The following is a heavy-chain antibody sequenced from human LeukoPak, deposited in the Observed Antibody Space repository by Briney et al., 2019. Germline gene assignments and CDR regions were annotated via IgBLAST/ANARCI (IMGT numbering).Heavy chain of an antibody. D-gene: IGHD3-22*01. CDR2: ISGSGGST. CDR3: AKGIVVVDDAFDI. CDR1: GFTFNNYA. J-gene: IGHJ3*02. Sequence: PGGSLRLSCAASGFTFNNYAMSWVRQAPGRGLEWVSAISGSGGSTYYADSVKGRFTISRDNSKNTLYLQMNSLRAEDTAVYYCAKGIVVVDDAFDIWGQGTMVTVSS. V-gene: IGHV3-23*01.